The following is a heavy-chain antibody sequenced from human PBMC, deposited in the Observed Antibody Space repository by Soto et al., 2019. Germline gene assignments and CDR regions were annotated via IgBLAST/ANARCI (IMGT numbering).Heavy chain of an antibody. D-gene: IGHD2-2*01. CDR2: MYTSGST. CDR1: GGSISNYY. J-gene: IGHJ4*02. CDR3: ARVISSRDEYFDY. Sequence: SETLSLTCTVSGGSISNYYWTWIRQPAGKGLEWIGRMYTSGSTNYNPSLKSRVTMSVDTSKNQFSLNLTSVTAADTAVYYCARVISSRDEYFDYWGQGTVVTVSS. V-gene: IGHV4-4*07.